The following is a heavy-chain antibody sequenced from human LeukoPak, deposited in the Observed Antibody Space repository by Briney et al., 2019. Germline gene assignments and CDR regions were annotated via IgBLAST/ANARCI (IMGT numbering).Heavy chain of an antibody. CDR1: GFTFSSFA. CDR3: ARVGRGYSFKVYYFDY. CDR2: ISYDGSNK. D-gene: IGHD5-18*01. V-gene: IGHV3-30*04. J-gene: IGHJ4*02. Sequence: GGSLRLSCAASGFTFSSFAMHWVRQAPGKGLEWVAVISYDGSNKFYADSVKGRFTICRDNSNITLYLQMNSLRPEDTAVYYCARVGRGYSFKVYYFDYWGQGTLVTVSS.